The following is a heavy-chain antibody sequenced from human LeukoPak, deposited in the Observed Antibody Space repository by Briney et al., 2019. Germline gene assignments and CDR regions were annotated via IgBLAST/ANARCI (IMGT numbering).Heavy chain of an antibody. J-gene: IGHJ4*02. D-gene: IGHD2-2*01. CDR3: ASSYCSSTSCTPTPDFDY. V-gene: IGHV4-61*02. CDR1: GVSISSGSYY. CDR2: IYTSGST. Sequence: SETLSLTCTVSGVSISSGSYYWRWIRQPAGKGLEWIGRIYTSGSTNYNPSLKSRVTISVDTSKNQFSLKLSSVTAADTAVYYCASSYCSSTSCTPTPDFDYWGQGTLVTVSS.